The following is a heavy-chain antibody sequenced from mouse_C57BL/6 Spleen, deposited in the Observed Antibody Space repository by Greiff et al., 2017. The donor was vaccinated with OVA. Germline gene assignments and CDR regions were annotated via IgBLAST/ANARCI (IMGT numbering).Heavy chain of an antibody. CDR1: GYTFTDHT. Sequence: VQLQQSDAELVKPGASVKISCKVSGYTFTDHTIHWMKQRPEQGLEWIGYIYPRDGSTKYNEKFKGKATLTADKSSNTAYMQLNSLTSEDSAVYFCARSFYYSKRDYYAMDYWGQGTSVTVSS. CDR2: IYPRDGST. J-gene: IGHJ4*01. V-gene: IGHV1-78*01. CDR3: ARSFYYSKRDYYAMDY. D-gene: IGHD2-5*01.